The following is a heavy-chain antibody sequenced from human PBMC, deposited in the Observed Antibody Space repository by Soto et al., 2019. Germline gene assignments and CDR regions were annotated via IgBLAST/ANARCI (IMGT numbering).Heavy chain of an antibody. D-gene: IGHD6-19*01. CDR3: ARGEQWLGDAFDI. CDR1: GGSISSYY. V-gene: IGHV4-59*01. CDR2: IYYSGST. J-gene: IGHJ3*02. Sequence: QVQLQESGPGLVKPSETLSLTCTVSGGSISSYYWSWIRQPPGKGLEWIGYIYYSGSTNYNPSLKCRVTISVDPSKNQFSLKLSSVTAADTAVYYCARGEQWLGDAFDIWGQGTMVTVSS.